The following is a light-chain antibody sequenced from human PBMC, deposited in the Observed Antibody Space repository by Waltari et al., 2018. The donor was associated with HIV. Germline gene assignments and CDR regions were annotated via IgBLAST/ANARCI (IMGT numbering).Light chain of an antibody. Sequence: EIVMPQSPATLSVSPGERVSLSCRASQSVSSNLVWYQQKPGQAPRVLIYGASTRAADIPARFSGSGAGTEFTLTISSLQSEDFAVYYCQQFHNWPRTFGQGTKVEIK. CDR2: GAS. CDR1: QSVSSN. J-gene: IGKJ1*01. V-gene: IGKV3-15*01. CDR3: QQFHNWPRT.